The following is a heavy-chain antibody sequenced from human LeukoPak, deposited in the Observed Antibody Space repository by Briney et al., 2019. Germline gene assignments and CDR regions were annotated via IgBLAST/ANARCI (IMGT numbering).Heavy chain of an antibody. CDR2: ISDSGGST. V-gene: IGHV3-23*01. D-gene: IGHD5-18*01. Sequence: GGSLRLSCAASGFTFSDYAMSWVRQAPGKGLEWVSVISDSGGSTYYADFVKGRFTISRDNSKNTLYLQMNSLRAEDTAVYYCAKEIYSYGPLDYWGQGTLVTVSS. J-gene: IGHJ4*02. CDR3: AKEIYSYGPLDY. CDR1: GFTFSDYA.